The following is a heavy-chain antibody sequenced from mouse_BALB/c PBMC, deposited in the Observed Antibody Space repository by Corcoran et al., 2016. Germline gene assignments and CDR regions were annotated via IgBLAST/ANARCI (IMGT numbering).Heavy chain of an antibody. CDR1: GFNIKDTY. Sequence: EAQLQQSGAELVKPGASVKLSCTASGFNIKDTYMHWVKQRPEQGLEWIGRIDPANGNTKYDPKFQGKATITADTSSNTAYLQLSSLTSEDTAVYYCANWDWYFDVWGAGTTVTVSS. V-gene: IGHV14-3*02. CDR2: IDPANGNT. CDR3: ANWDWYFDV. D-gene: IGHD4-1*01. J-gene: IGHJ1*01.